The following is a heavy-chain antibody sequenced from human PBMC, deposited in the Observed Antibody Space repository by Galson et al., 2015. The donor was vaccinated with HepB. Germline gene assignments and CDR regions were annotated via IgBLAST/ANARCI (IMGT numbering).Heavy chain of an antibody. D-gene: IGHD4-11*01. CDR1: GYTFTSYD. CDR2: MNPNSGNT. CDR3: ARGHHSNRPLNWFDP. Sequence: SVKVSCKASGYTFTSYDINWVRQATGQGLEWMGWMNPNSGNTGYAQKFQGRVTMTRNTSISTAYMELSSLRSEDTAVYYCARGHHSNRPLNWFDPWGQGTLVTVSS. V-gene: IGHV1-8*01. J-gene: IGHJ5*02.